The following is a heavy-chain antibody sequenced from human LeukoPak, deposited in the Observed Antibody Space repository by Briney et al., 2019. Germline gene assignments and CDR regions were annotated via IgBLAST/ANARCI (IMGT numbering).Heavy chain of an antibody. CDR3: AREDYGSGSYYNLPRWFDP. CDR1: GYTFTGYY. V-gene: IGHV1-2*02. D-gene: IGHD3-10*01. CDR2: INPNSGGT. J-gene: IGHJ5*02. Sequence: GASVKVSCKASGYTFTGYYMHWVRQAPGQGLEWMGWINPNSGGTNYAQKFQGRVTMTRDTSISTAYMELSRLRSDDTAVYYCAREDYGSGSYYNLPRWFDPWGQGTLVTVSS.